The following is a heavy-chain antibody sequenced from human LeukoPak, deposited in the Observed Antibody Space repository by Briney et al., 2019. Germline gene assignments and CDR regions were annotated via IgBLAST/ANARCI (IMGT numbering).Heavy chain of an antibody. Sequence: GGSLRLSCAASGFTVSGFAMSWVRQAPGKGLEWVSVIYSGGSTYYADSVKGRFTISRDNSKNTLYLQMNSLRAEDTAVYYCARAGSSSSAGMDVWGQGTTVTVSS. D-gene: IGHD6-6*01. V-gene: IGHV3-53*01. CDR1: GFTVSGFA. J-gene: IGHJ6*02. CDR2: IYSGGST. CDR3: ARAGSSSSAGMDV.